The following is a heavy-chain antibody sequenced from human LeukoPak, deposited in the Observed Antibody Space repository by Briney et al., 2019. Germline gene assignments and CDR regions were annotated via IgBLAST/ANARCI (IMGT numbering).Heavy chain of an antibody. Sequence: PGGSLRLSCAASGFTFSSYAVSWVRQAPGKGLEWVSAISGSGGSTYYADSVKGRFTISRDNSKNTLYLQMNSLRAEDTAVYYCAKDSLPYYDILTGYYNTLDYWGQGTLVTLSS. V-gene: IGHV3-23*01. D-gene: IGHD3-9*01. CDR3: AKDSLPYYDILTGYYNTLDY. CDR2: ISGSGGST. J-gene: IGHJ4*02. CDR1: GFTFSSYA.